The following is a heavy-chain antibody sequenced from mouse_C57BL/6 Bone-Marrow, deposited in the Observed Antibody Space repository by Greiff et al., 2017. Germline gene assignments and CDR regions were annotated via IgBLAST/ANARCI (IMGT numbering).Heavy chain of an antibody. CDR2: IYPGNSDT. Sequence: EVMLVESGTVLARPGASVKMSCKTSGYTFTSYWMHWVKQRPGQGLEWIGAIYPGNSDTSYNQKFKGTAKLTAVTSASTAYIELSSLTNEDSAVYYCSRTTWRLLDYWGQGTTLTVSS. D-gene: IGHD1-1*01. CDR1: GYTFTSYW. V-gene: IGHV1-5*01. J-gene: IGHJ2*01. CDR3: SRTTWRLLDY.